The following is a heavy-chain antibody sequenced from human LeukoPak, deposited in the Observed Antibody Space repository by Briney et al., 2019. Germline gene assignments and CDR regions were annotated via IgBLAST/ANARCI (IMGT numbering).Heavy chain of an antibody. CDR3: ARCRDGIVFDY. D-gene: IGHD5-24*01. CDR2: ISDIDNTV. Sequence: GGSLRLSCAASGFTFSDYYMSWIRQAPGKGLEWVSYISDIDNTVYYADSVKGRFTISRDNAKKSLYLQMNSLRAEVTAVYYCARCRDGIVFDYWGQGALVTVSS. J-gene: IGHJ4*02. CDR1: GFTFSDYY. V-gene: IGHV3-11*01.